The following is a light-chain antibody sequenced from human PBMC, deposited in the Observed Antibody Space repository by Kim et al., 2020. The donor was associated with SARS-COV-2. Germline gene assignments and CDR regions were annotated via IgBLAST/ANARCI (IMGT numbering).Light chain of an antibody. Sequence: SYELTKPPSVSVAPGKTARITCGGNNIGSKSVHWYQQKPGQATVLVIYYDSDRPSGIPERFSGSNSGNTATLTISRVEAGDEADYYCQVWDSSSDHVVFGGGTQLTVL. CDR1: NIGSKS. J-gene: IGLJ2*01. CDR2: YDS. V-gene: IGLV3-21*04. CDR3: QVWDSSSDHVV.